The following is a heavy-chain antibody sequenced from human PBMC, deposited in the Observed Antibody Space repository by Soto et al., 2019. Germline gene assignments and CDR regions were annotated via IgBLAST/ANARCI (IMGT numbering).Heavy chain of an antibody. Sequence: ASVKVSCKASGYTFTSYGISWVRQAPGQGLEWMGWISAYNGNTNYAQKLQGRVTMTTDTSTSTAYMELRSLRSDDTAVYYCARDLSSDIAIRTNHFDYWGQGTLVTVSS. CDR3: ARDLSSDIAIRTNHFDY. D-gene: IGHD5-18*01. CDR2: ISAYNGNT. CDR1: GYTFTSYG. J-gene: IGHJ4*02. V-gene: IGHV1-18*04.